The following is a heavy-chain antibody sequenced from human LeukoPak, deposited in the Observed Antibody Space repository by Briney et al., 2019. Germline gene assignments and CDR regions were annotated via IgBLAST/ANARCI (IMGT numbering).Heavy chain of an antibody. V-gene: IGHV4-59*04. Sequence: PSETLSLTCTVSGGSISSYYWSWIRQPPGKGLEWIGYIYYSGTPYYNPSLESRVTMSVDTSKNQFSLKLSSVTAADTAVYYCARHADYGDYAFDYWGQGTLVTVSS. D-gene: IGHD4-17*01. CDR1: GGSISSYY. CDR2: IYYSGTP. J-gene: IGHJ4*02. CDR3: ARHADYGDYAFDY.